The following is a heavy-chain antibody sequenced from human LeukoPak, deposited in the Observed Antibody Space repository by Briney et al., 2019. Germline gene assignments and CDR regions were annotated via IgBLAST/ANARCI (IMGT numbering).Heavy chain of an antibody. CDR1: GYTFTSYG. J-gene: IGHJ6*02. CDR2: ISAYNGNT. Sequence: ASVNVSCKASGYTFTSYGISWVRQAPGQGLEWMGWISAYNGNTNYAQKLQGRVTMTTDTSTSSAYMELRSLRSDDTAVYYCARDPYYYDSSGIYYYYGMDVWGQGTTVTVSS. CDR3: ARDPYYYDSSGIYYYYGMDV. D-gene: IGHD3-22*01. V-gene: IGHV1-18*01.